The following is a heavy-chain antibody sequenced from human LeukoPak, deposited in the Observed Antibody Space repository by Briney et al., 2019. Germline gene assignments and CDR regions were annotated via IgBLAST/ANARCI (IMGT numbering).Heavy chain of an antibody. Sequence: SETLSLTCTVSGGSFSSYYWSWIRQPAGKGLEWIGRIYTSGSTNYNPSLKSRVTMSVDTSKNQFSLKLSSVTAADTAVYYCARFWSSKNYYYYMDVWGKGTTVTVSS. J-gene: IGHJ6*03. CDR1: GGSFSSYY. D-gene: IGHD3-3*01. CDR2: IYTSGST. CDR3: ARFWSSKNYYYYMDV. V-gene: IGHV4-4*07.